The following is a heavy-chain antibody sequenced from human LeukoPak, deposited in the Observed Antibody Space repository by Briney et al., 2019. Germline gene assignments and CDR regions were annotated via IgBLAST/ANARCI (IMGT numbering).Heavy chain of an antibody. CDR3: ARGDGDLDY. CDR1: GFTVSSYY. CDR2: IYSGGST. D-gene: IGHD4-17*01. J-gene: IGHJ4*02. Sequence: GGSLRLSCAAPGFTVSSYYMSWVRQAPGKGLEWVSIIYSGGSTYYADSVKGRFTISRDSSKNTLYLQMNSLRAEDTAVYYCARGDGDLDYWGQGTLVTVSS. V-gene: IGHV3-53*01.